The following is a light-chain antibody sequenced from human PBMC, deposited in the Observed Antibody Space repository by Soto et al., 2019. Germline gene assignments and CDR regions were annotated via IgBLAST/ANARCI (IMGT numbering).Light chain of an antibody. J-gene: IGLJ2*01. CDR1: SGSVSTSYY. CDR3: VLYMGSGISV. CDR2: STN. V-gene: IGLV8-61*01. Sequence: QTVVTQEPSFSVSPGGTVTLTCGLSSGSVSTSYYPSWYQQTPGQAPRTLIYSTNTRSSGVPDRFSGSILGNKAALTITGAQADAESDYYCVLYMGSGISVFGGGTKLTL.